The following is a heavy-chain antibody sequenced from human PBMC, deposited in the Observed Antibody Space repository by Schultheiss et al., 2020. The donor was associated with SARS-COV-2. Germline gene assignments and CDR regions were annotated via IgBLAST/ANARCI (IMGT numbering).Heavy chain of an antibody. CDR2: ISYDGSNK. D-gene: IGHD6-19*01. V-gene: IGHV3-30*12. J-gene: IGHJ4*02. CDR1: GFTFSSYG. Sequence: GGSLRLSCAASGFTFSSYGMHWVRQAPGKGLEWVAVISYDGSNKYYADSVKGRFTISRDNSKNTLYLQMNSLRAEDTAVYYCARGGVAVADYWGQGTLVTVSS. CDR3: ARGGVAVADY.